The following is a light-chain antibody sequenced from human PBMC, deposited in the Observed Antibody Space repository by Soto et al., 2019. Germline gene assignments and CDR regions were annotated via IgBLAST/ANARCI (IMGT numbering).Light chain of an antibody. J-gene: IGKJ4*01. CDR3: QQYKNWPPLY. V-gene: IGKV3-15*01. Sequence: EIVMTQSPATLSVSPGETATLSCRASQSVGSAVAWYQHKPGQAPRLLIVAASIRATGVPGRFSGGGYGTEFTLTISSLHSEDFAVYYCQQYKNWPPLYFCGGTTVEIK. CDR2: AAS. CDR1: QSVGSA.